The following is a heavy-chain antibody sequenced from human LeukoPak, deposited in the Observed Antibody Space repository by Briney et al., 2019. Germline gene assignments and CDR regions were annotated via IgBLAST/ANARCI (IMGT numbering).Heavy chain of an antibody. CDR1: GYTFTSYY. CDR3: AKDLLNPLSSSSIVAPMWYFDY. CDR2: INPSGGST. D-gene: IGHD6-6*01. J-gene: IGHJ4*02. V-gene: IGHV1-46*01. Sequence: ASVKVSCKASGYTFTSYYMHWVRQAPGQGLEWMGIINPSGGSTSYAQKFQGRVTMTRDTSTSTVYMELNSLRAEDTAVYYCAKDLLNPLSSSSIVAPMWYFDYWGQGTLVTVSS.